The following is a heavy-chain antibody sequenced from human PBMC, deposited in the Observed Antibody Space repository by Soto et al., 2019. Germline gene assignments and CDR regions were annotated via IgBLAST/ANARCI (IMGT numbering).Heavy chain of an antibody. CDR2: IIPVFGRV. CDR1: GGSFSSSA. D-gene: IGHD3-16*01. Sequence: QVQLVQSGPEVKKTGTSVKVSCKASGGSFSSSAISWVRQAPGQGLEWMGGIIPVFGRVNYAEKFQDRVTITADESTGTAYMELSSLKSEDTALYYCANSRGGTFLGYHGMDIWGQGTTVSVSS. J-gene: IGHJ6*02. CDR3: ANSRGGTFLGYHGMDI. V-gene: IGHV1-69*01.